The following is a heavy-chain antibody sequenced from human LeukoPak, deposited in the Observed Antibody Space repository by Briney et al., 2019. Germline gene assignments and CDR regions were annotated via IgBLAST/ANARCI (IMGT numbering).Heavy chain of an antibody. CDR2: IIPMFGIA. J-gene: IGHJ4*02. V-gene: IGHV1-69*13. D-gene: IGHD6-19*01. CDR1: GGTFSRYA. CDR3: ARDRPYTGGWRGFDY. Sequence: SVKVSCKASGGTFSRYAISWVRQAPGQGLEWTGGIIPMFGIANYAQRFQGRVTITADESTSTAYMELSSLRSEDTAVYYCARDRPYTGGWRGFDYWGQGTLVTVSS.